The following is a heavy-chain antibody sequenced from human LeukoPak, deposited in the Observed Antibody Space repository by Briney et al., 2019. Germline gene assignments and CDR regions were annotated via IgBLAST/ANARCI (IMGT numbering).Heavy chain of an antibody. D-gene: IGHD2-2*01. J-gene: IGHJ4*02. CDR1: GGSISSYY. CDR2: FYYSGST. Sequence: PSETLSLTCTVSGGSISSYYWSWIRQPPGKGLEWIGYFYYSGSTNYNPSLKSRVTIAMDTSKNQFSLKLSSVTAADTAVYYCARVSCSSTSCYFLDYWGQGTLVTVSS. V-gene: IGHV4-59*01. CDR3: ARVSCSSTSCYFLDY.